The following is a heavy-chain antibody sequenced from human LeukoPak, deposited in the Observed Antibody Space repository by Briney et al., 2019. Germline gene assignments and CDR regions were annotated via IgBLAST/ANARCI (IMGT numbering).Heavy chain of an antibody. CDR3: AKLYGDYADY. CDR2: ISYDGSNK. V-gene: IGHV3-30*18. J-gene: IGHJ4*02. Sequence: GGSLRLSCAASGFTFSSYGMHWVRQAPGKGLEWVAVISYDGSNKYYADSVKGRFTISRDNSKNTPYLQMNSLRAEDTAVYYCAKLYGDYADYWGQGTLVTVSS. D-gene: IGHD4-17*01. CDR1: GFTFSSYG.